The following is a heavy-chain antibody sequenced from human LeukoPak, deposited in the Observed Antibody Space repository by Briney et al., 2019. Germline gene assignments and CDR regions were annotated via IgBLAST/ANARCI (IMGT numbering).Heavy chain of an antibody. CDR1: GFTFSSYA. V-gene: IGHV3-30-3*01. Sequence: GRSLRLSCAASGFTFSSYAMHWVRQAPGKGLEWVAVISYDGSNKYYADSVKGRFTISRDNSKNTLYLQMNSLRAEDTAVYYCAGGYCSSTSCVHFDYWGQGTLVTVSS. J-gene: IGHJ4*02. CDR3: AGGYCSSTSCVHFDY. CDR2: ISYDGSNK. D-gene: IGHD2-2*01.